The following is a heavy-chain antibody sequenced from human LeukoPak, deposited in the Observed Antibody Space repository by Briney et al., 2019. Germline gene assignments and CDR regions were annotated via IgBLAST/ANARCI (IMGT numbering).Heavy chain of an antibody. CDR2: IIPIFGTA. CDR1: GGTFSIYA. V-gene: IGHV1-69*13. CDR3: AETGYSTGWYYFDY. J-gene: IGHJ4*02. D-gene: IGHD6-19*01. Sequence: GASVTVSCKASGGTFSIYAISWVRQAPGQGREWMGGIIPIFGTANYAQKFQGRVTITADESTSTAYMELSSLRSEDTAVYYCAETGYSTGWYYFDYWGQGTLVTVSS.